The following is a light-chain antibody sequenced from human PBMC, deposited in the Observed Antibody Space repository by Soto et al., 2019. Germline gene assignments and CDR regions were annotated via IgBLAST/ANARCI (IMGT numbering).Light chain of an antibody. Sequence: EIVLTQSPATLSLSPGERATLSCRASQSVSSYLAWYQQKPAQAPRLLLYDASNRATGIPARFSGSGSGTDFTLTISRLEPENFAVYYCQQRSNWTFGQGTKVEIK. J-gene: IGKJ1*01. CDR1: QSVSSY. CDR3: QQRSNWT. CDR2: DAS. V-gene: IGKV3-11*01.